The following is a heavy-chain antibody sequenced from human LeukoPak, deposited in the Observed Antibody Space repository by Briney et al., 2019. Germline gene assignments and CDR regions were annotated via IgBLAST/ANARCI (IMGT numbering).Heavy chain of an antibody. V-gene: IGHV1-18*01. Sequence: ASVKVSCKASGYTFTSYGISWVRQAPGQGLEWMGWISAYNGNTNYAQKLQGRVTMTTDTSTSTAYMELRSLRSDDTAVYYCARGTYYYDSSGYYPPAYWGQGTPVTVSS. J-gene: IGHJ4*02. CDR2: ISAYNGNT. CDR3: ARGTYYYDSSGYYPPAY. CDR1: GYTFTSYG. D-gene: IGHD3-22*01.